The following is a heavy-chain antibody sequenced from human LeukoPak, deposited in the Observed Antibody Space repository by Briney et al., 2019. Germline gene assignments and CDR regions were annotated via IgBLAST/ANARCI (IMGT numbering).Heavy chain of an antibody. CDR2: INQGGGEK. CDR3: ARDPIRGDPYNFDF. V-gene: IGHV3-7*01. D-gene: IGHD3-9*01. Sequence: PGGSLRLSCATSGFTFSSFWMSWVRQAPGKGVERVANINQGGGEKNYVDSVKGRFTISRDSAKSSLYLQMNSLRAEDTAVYYCARDPIRGDPYNFDFWGQGTLVTVST. J-gene: IGHJ4*02. CDR1: GFTFSSFW.